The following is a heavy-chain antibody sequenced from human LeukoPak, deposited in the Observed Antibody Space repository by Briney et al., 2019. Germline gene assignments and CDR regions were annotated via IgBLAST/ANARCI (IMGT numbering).Heavy chain of an antibody. J-gene: IGHJ4*02. CDR1: GGSVSSGSCY. D-gene: IGHD2-2*01. CDR2: IYYSGST. Sequence: PSETLSLTCTVSGGSVSSGSCYGSWIRQPPGKGLECIGYIYYSGSTNYYPSLTSRVSISVDPSKNQFSLKLSSVAAADTAVYYCARVGGYCSSTSCAWVTDYWGQGTLVTDSS. V-gene: IGHV4-61*01. CDR3: ARVGGYCSSTSCAWVTDY.